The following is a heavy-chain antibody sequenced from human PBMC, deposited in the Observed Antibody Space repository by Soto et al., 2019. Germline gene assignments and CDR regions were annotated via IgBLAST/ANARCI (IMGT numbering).Heavy chain of an antibody. CDR1: GYTFTSYG. CDR2: ISAYNGNT. CDR3: ARAHRYRRYYYYGMDV. Sequence: GASVKVSCKASGYTFTSYGISWVRQAPGQGLEWMGWISAYNGNTNYAQKLQGRVTITADESTSTAYMELSSLRSEDTAVYYCARAHRYRRYYYYGMDVWGQGTTVTVSS. D-gene: IGHD3-16*02. J-gene: IGHJ6*02. V-gene: IGHV1-18*01.